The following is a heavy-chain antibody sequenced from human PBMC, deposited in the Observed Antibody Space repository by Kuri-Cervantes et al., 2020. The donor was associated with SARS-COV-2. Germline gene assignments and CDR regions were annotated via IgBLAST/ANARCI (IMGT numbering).Heavy chain of an antibody. Sequence: GESLKISCAASGFTFSSYVMSWVRQAPGKGLEWVSGISARGGGTYYGDSVKGRCTISRDNSKSILYLQMHSLRAEDTAIYYCAKGVAAVGTAGGTYYYHGMDVWGQGTTVTVSS. D-gene: IGHD6-13*01. CDR1: GFTFSSYV. CDR3: AKGVAAVGTAGGTYYYHGMDV. J-gene: IGHJ6*02. V-gene: IGHV3-23*01. CDR2: ISARGGGT.